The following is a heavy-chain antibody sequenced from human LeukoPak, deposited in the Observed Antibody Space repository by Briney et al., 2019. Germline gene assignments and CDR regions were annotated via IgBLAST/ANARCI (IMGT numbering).Heavy chain of an antibody. D-gene: IGHD1-26*01. CDR2: IKQDGSEK. J-gene: IGHJ3*02. CDR1: GFTFSSYW. CDR3: ARVGGVEWELLRNDAFDI. Sequence: PGGSLRLSCAASGFTFSSYWMSWVRQAPGNGLEWVANIKQDGSEKYYVDSVKGRFTISRDNAKNSLYLQMNSLRAEDTAVYYCARVGGVEWELLRNDAFDIWGQGTMVTVSS. V-gene: IGHV3-7*01.